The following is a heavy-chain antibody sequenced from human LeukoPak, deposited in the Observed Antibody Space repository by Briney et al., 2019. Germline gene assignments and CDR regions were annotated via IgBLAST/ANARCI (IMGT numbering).Heavy chain of an antibody. Sequence: GGSLRLSCAVSGFTFSSYWMSWVRQAPGKGLEWVANIKQDGSEKNYVDSVKGRFTISRDNAKNSLYLQMNSLRAEDTAVYYCARVAQHYVWENYRYNYYFDYWGQGTLVTVSS. CDR1: GFTFSSYW. CDR2: IKQDGSEK. CDR3: ARVAQHYVWENYRYNYYFDY. V-gene: IGHV3-7*01. J-gene: IGHJ4*02. D-gene: IGHD3-16*02.